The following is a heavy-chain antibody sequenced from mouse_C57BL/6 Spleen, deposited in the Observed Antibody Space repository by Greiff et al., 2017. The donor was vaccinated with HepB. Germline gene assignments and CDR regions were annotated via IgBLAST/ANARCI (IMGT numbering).Heavy chain of an antibody. D-gene: IGHD1-1*01. J-gene: IGHJ1*03. Sequence: DVQLQESGPGLVKPSQSLSLTCSVTGYSITSGYYCNWIRQFPGNKLEWMGYISYDGSNNYNPSLKNRITITRDTSKNQFFLKLNSVTTEDTATYYCARGPIYYYGSSRVWGTGTTVTVSS. V-gene: IGHV3-6*01. CDR2: ISYDGSN. CDR3: ARGPIYYYGSSRV. CDR1: GYSITSGYY.